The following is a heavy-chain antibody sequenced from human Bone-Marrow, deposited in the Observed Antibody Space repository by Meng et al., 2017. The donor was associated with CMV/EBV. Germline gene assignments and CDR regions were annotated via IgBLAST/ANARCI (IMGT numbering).Heavy chain of an antibody. Sequence: GESLKISCAASGFIFRNYWMTWVRQAPGKGLEWVANINQDGGERYYVDSVKGRFTIPRDNAKNSLHLQMNSLTVEDTAVYYCARLRIASDSYQTDYWGQGGLVTVSS. CDR1: GFIFRNYW. D-gene: IGHD2-21*01. V-gene: IGHV3-7*01. J-gene: IGHJ4*02. CDR2: INQDGGER. CDR3: ARLRIASDSYQTDY.